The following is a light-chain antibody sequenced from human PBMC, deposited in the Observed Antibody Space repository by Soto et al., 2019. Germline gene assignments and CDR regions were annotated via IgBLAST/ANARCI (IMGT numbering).Light chain of an antibody. CDR2: DSS. J-gene: IGKJ1*01. CDR3: QQYNSWPQT. CDR1: QSVSSK. V-gene: IGKV3-15*01. Sequence: EIVMTQSPATLSVSPGERASLSCRASQSVSSKLAWYQQKPGQAPRLLIYDSSTRDTGIPARFSGRGSGTEFTLTISSLQSEDFAVYCCQQYNSWPQTFGQGTKVEIK.